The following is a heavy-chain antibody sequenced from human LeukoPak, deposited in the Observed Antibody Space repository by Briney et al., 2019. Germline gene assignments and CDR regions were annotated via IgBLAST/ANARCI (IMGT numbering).Heavy chain of an antibody. CDR1: GFTFDDYG. V-gene: IGHV3-20*04. CDR3: AKDLRELLETYYFDY. CDR2: INWNGGST. Sequence: PEGSLRLSCAASGFTFDDYGMSWVRQAPGKGLEWVSGINWNGGSTGYADSVKGRFTISRDNAKNSLYLQMNSLRAEDTAVYYCAKDLRELLETYYFDYWGQGTLVTVSS. D-gene: IGHD1-26*01. J-gene: IGHJ4*02.